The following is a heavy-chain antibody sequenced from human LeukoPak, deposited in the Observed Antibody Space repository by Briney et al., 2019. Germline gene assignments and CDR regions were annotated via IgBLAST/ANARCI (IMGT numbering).Heavy chain of an antibody. J-gene: IGHJ4*02. Sequence: PGGSLRLSCAASGFTFSDYYMSWIRQAPGKGLEWVSYISSSGSTIYYADSVKGRLTISRDNAKNSLYLQMNSLRAEDTAVYYCARWKSYGKANFDYWGQGTLVTVSS. CDR1: GFTFSDYY. CDR2: ISSSGSTI. D-gene: IGHD5-18*01. V-gene: IGHV3-11*04. CDR3: ARWKSYGKANFDY.